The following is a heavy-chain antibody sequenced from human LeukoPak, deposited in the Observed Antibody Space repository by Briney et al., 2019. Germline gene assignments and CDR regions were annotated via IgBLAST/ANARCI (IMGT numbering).Heavy chain of an antibody. CDR1: GYTFTSYD. Sequence: GASVKVSCKTSGYTFTSYDINWVRQATGQGLEWMGWMNPNSGNTGYAQKFQGRVTMTRNTSISTAYMELSSLRSEDTAVYYCARAEYCTNGVCYGSSAFDIWGQGTMVTVSS. D-gene: IGHD2-8*01. J-gene: IGHJ3*02. CDR3: ARAEYCTNGVCYGSSAFDI. V-gene: IGHV1-8*01. CDR2: MNPNSGNT.